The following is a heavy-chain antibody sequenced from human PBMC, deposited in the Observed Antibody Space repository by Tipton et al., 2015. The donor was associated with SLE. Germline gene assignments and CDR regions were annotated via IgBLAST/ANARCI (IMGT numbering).Heavy chain of an antibody. CDR2: ISWNSNSE. Sequence: SLRLSCAASGFTFDDYAMHWVRQAPGKGLEWVSGISWNSNSEGYADSVKGRFSISRDNAKNSLYLQMNSLRPENTAFYYCVKDRSSSSWYYYYGMDVWGQGTTVIVSS. J-gene: IGHJ6*02. CDR3: VKDRSSSSWYYYYGMDV. V-gene: IGHV3-9*01. CDR1: GFTFDDYA. D-gene: IGHD2-2*01.